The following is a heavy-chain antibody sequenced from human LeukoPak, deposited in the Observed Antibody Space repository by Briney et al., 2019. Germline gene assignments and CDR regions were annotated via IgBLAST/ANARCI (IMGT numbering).Heavy chain of an antibody. D-gene: IGHD1-14*01. CDR1: GFTFDDYA. V-gene: IGHV3-9*01. Sequence: PGRSLRLSCVASGFTFDDYAMHWVRQAPGKGLEWVSEVSWNSGIIDYADSVKGRFTISGDSAKNSLYLQMNSLKPEDTALYYCAKDRTYRGGILDSWGQGTLVTVSS. CDR3: AKDRTYRGGILDS. CDR2: VSWNSGII. J-gene: IGHJ4*02.